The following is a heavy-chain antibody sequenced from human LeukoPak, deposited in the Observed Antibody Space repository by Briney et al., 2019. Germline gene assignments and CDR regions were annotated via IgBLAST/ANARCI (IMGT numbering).Heavy chain of an antibody. CDR3: ATYYDSSGYPTFDYYGMDV. J-gene: IGHJ6*02. CDR1: GGSISSYY. CDR2: IYYSGST. D-gene: IGHD3-22*01. V-gene: IGHV4-59*01. Sequence: SETLSLTCTVSGGSISSYYWSWIRQPPGKGLEWIGYIYYSGSTNYNPSLKSRVTISVDTSKNQFSLKLSSVTAADTAVYYCATYYDSSGYPTFDYYGMDVWGQGTTVTVSS.